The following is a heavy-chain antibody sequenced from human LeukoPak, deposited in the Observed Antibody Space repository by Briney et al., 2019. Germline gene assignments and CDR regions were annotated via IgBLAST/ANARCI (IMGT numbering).Heavy chain of an antibody. J-gene: IGHJ4*02. D-gene: IGHD3-16*01. CDR3: VKRRGGYYFDY. V-gene: IGHV3-23*01. CDR2: ITADGVTT. Sequence: PGGSLRLSCAARGFTFSSYAMSWVRQAPGKGLEWVSTITADGVTTSYADSVKGRLTISRDSSTNTLFLQMNSLRAEDTAVYYCVKRRGGYYFDYWGQGTLVTVS. CDR1: GFTFSSYA.